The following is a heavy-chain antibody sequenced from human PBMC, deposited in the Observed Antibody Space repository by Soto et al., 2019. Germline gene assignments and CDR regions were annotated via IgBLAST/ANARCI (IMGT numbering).Heavy chain of an antibody. J-gene: IGHJ3*02. D-gene: IGHD3-22*01. CDR2: IYPGDSDT. Sequence: PGESLKISCKGSGYSFTSYWIGWVRQMPGKGLEGMGIIYPGDSDTRYSPSFLGQVTISGDKSISTAYLQWSSLKASDTAMYYCARRRYYYDSSGYSTDAFDIWGRGTMVTVSS. V-gene: IGHV5-51*01. CDR3: ARRRYYYDSSGYSTDAFDI. CDR1: GYSFTSYW.